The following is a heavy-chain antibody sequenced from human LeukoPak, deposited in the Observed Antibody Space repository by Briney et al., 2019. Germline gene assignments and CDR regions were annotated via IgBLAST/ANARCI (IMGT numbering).Heavy chain of an antibody. V-gene: IGHV1-2*02. CDR3: ARGPLIAGWFDP. Sequence: ASVTVSCKASGYTFTGYYMHWMRQAPGQGLEWMGWINPNSGGTNYAQKFQGRVTMTRDTSISTAYMELSRLRSDDTAVYYCARGPLIAGWFDPWGQGTLVTVSS. CDR2: INPNSGGT. D-gene: IGHD6-13*01. J-gene: IGHJ5*02. CDR1: GYTFTGYY.